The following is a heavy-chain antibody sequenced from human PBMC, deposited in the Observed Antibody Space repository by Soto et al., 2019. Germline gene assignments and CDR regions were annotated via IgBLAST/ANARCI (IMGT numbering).Heavy chain of an antibody. V-gene: IGHV3-23*01. D-gene: IGHD6-19*01. CDR1: GFTFSNYA. CDR3: ATVSRKAVAGNVGAFEI. J-gene: IGHJ3*02. CDR2: ISGSGGST. Sequence: EVQLLESGGGLVQPGGSLRLSCAASGFTFSNYAMSWVRQAPTKGLEWVSSISGSGGSTYYTDSVKGRFTISRDNSKIPLYLQMNRLRAGDTAVYFCATVSRKAVAGNVGAFEIWGQGTMVTVSS.